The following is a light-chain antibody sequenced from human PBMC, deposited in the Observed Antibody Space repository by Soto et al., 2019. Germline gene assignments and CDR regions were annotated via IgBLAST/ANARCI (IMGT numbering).Light chain of an antibody. J-gene: IGKJ5*01. CDR2: GAS. Sequence: DIQMTQSPSSLSASVGDRVTITCRASQSITTNLNWYHQKPGKAPDLLIYGASSLQSGVPSRFSGSGSGTDFSLTITGLQPEDLATYYCQQNYSIPITFGQGTRLEIK. CDR1: QSITTN. CDR3: QQNYSIPIT. V-gene: IGKV1-39*01.